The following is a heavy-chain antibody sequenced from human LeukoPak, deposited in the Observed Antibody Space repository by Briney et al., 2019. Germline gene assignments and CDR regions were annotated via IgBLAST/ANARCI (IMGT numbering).Heavy chain of an antibody. CDR1: GGSISSYY. Sequence: PSETLSLTCTVSGGSISSYYWGWIRQPPGKGLEWIGSIYYSGSTYYTPSLKSRVTISVDTSKNQFSLKLSSVTAADTAVYYCARKGIQLWLPIDYWGQGTLVTVSS. CDR3: ARKGIQLWLPIDY. CDR2: IYYSGST. D-gene: IGHD5-18*01. J-gene: IGHJ4*02. V-gene: IGHV4-39*01.